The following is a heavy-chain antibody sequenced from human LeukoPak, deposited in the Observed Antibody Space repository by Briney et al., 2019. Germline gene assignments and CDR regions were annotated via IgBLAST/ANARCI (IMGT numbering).Heavy chain of an antibody. J-gene: IGHJ4*02. CDR1: GGSISSTNW. Sequence: SETLSLTCGVSGGSISSTNWWSWVRQPPGQGLEWIGEISLRGLTNYNPSLKSRVTMSLDKSKNLLSLNLTSVTAADTAVYYCAGSELPHYFDYWGQGTLVTVSS. CDR2: ISLRGLT. CDR3: AGSELPHYFDY. V-gene: IGHV4-4*02. D-gene: IGHD1-26*01.